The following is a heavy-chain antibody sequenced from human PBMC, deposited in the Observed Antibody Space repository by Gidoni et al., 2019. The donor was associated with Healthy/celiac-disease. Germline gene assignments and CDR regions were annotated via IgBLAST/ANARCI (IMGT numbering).Heavy chain of an antibody. CDR3: AREGDFWSGYSAFNWFDP. Sequence: QVQLVESGGGLVKPGGSLRLSCAASGFTFSDYYMSWIRQAPGKGLEWVSYISSSSSYTNYADSVKGRFTISRDNAKNSLYLQMNSLRAEDTAVYYCAREGDFWSGYSAFNWFDPWGQGTLVTVSS. D-gene: IGHD3-3*01. CDR2: ISSSSSYT. J-gene: IGHJ5*02. V-gene: IGHV3-11*06. CDR1: GFTFSDYY.